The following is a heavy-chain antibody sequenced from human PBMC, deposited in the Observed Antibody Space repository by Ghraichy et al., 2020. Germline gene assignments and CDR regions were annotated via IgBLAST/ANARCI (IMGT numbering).Heavy chain of an antibody. V-gene: IGHV1-69*04. D-gene: IGHD3-22*01. J-gene: IGHJ6*02. CDR1: GGTFSSYT. CDR3: AREKAKRAYDSSGYPHPYYYGMDV. Sequence: SVKVSCKASGGTFSSYTISWVRQAPGQGLEWMGRIIPILGIANYAQKFQGRVTITADKSTSTAYMELSSLRSEDTAVYYCAREKAKRAYDSSGYPHPYYYGMDVWGQGTTVTVSS. CDR2: IIPILGIA.